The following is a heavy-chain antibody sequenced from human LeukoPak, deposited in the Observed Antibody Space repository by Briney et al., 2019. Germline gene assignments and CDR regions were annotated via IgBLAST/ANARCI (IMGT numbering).Heavy chain of an antibody. Sequence: GGSLRLSCAASGFTFTSYGFHWVRQAPGKGLEWVAFIRYDGSNKYYADSVKGRFTISRDNAKNSLYLQMNSLRAEDTAVYYCARDRSTVTTWVDYWGQGTLVAVSS. CDR3: ARDRSTVTTWVDY. V-gene: IGHV3-30*02. CDR2: IRYDGSNK. D-gene: IGHD4-17*01. J-gene: IGHJ4*02. CDR1: GFTFTSYG.